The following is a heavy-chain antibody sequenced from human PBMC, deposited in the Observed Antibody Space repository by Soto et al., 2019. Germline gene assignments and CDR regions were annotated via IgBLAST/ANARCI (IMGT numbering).Heavy chain of an antibody. Sequence: GGSLRLSCAASGFTFSSYAMSWVRQAPGKGLEWVSAISGSGGSTYYADSVKGRFTISRDNSKNTLYLQMNSLRAEDTAVYYCAKDCTNGVCSKRPPFDYWGQGTLVTVSS. J-gene: IGHJ4*02. D-gene: IGHD2-8*01. V-gene: IGHV3-23*01. CDR1: GFTFSSYA. CDR2: ISGSGGST. CDR3: AKDCTNGVCSKRPPFDY.